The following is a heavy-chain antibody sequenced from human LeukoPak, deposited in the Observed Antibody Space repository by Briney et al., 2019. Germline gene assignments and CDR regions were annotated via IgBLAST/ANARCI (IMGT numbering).Heavy chain of an antibody. CDR1: GGSISSYY. J-gene: IGHJ3*02. V-gene: IGHV4-59*01. D-gene: IGHD3-10*01. CDR3: ARSSYYYGADALDI. CDR2: IYYSGST. Sequence: MASETLSLTCTASGGSISSYYWTWIRQPPGKGLEWIGYIYYSGSTNYNPSLKSRVTISVDTSKKQFSLKLSSVTAADTAVYYCARSSYYYGADALDIWGQGTTVTVSS.